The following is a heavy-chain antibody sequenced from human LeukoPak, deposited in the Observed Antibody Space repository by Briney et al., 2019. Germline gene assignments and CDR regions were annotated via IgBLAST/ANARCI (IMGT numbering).Heavy chain of an antibody. J-gene: IGHJ4*02. CDR1: GGSFSGYY. D-gene: IGHD3-10*01. CDR2: INHSGST. Sequence: SETLSLTCAVYGGSFSGYYWSWIRQPPGKGLEWIGEINHSGSTNYNPSLKSRVTISVDRSKNQFSLNLSSVTAADTAVYYCARAYIYYGSGSYYGYWGQGTLVTVSS. V-gene: IGHV4-34*01. CDR3: ARAYIYYGSGSYYGY.